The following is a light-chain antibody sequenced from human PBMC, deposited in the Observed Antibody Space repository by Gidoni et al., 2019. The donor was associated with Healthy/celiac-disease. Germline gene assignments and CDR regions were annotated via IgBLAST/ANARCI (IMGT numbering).Light chain of an antibody. CDR1: QSVRSSY. V-gene: IGKV3D-20*01. Sequence: EIVLTQSPATLSLSPGERATLSCGASQSVRSSYLAWYPQKPGLAPRLLIYDASSRATGIPDRFSGSGSGTDFTLTISRLEPEDFAVYYCQQYGSSPRLTFGGGTKVEIK. J-gene: IGKJ4*01. CDR2: DAS. CDR3: QQYGSSPRLT.